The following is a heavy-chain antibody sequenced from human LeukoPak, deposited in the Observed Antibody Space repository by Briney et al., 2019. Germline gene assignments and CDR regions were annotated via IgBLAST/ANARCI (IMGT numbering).Heavy chain of an antibody. CDR1: GYTFTSYG. CDR3: VRGARNWFDP. V-gene: IGHV1-18*01. D-gene: IGHD5-12*01. CDR2: ISTYSGDT. Sequence: ASVKVSCKASGYTFTSYGITWVRQAPGQGLEWMGWISTYSGDTNYAQKLQGRVTMTTDTSTSTAYMELRSLRSDDTAVYYCVRGARNWFDPWGQGTLVTVSS. J-gene: IGHJ5*02.